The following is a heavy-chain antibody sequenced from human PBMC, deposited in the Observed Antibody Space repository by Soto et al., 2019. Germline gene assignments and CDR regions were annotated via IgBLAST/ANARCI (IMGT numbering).Heavy chain of an antibody. Sequence: ALVKLSCKASGYTFTSYGISWVRQAPGQGLEWMGWISAYNGNTNYAQKLQGRVTMTTDTSTSTAYMELRSLRSDDTAVYYCERDLRVYIAAAGRPLNYYCGMDVWGQGTTVTVSS. J-gene: IGHJ6*02. V-gene: IGHV1-18*01. CDR2: ISAYNGNT. CDR3: ERDLRVYIAAAGRPLNYYCGMDV. CDR1: GYTFTSYG. D-gene: IGHD6-13*01.